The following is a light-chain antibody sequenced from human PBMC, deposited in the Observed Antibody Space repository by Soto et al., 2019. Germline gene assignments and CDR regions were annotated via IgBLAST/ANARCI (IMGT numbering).Light chain of an antibody. CDR1: QSVSSSY. Sequence: EIVLTQSPGTLSLSPGERATLSCRASQSVSSSYLAWYQQKPGQAPRLLIYGASSRATGIPDRFSGSGSGTDFTLTIGRMEPEDFAVYYCQQYGRSPPKFTFGGGTNVEIK. V-gene: IGKV3-20*01. CDR3: QQYGRSPPKFT. CDR2: GAS. J-gene: IGKJ4*01.